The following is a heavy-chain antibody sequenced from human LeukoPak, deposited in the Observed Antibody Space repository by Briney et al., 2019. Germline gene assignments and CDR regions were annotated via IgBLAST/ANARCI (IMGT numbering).Heavy chain of an antibody. CDR1: RYTFTGYY. J-gene: IGHJ4*02. CDR2: INPNSGGT. CDR3: ARISEVCYDSSGYYCTYFDY. V-gene: IGHV1-2*02. Sequence: ASVKVSCKASRYTFTGYYMHWVRQAPGQGLEWMGWINPNSGGTNYAQKFQGRVTMTRDTSISTAYMELSRLRSDDTAVYYCARISEVCYDSSGYYCTYFDYWGQGTLVTVS. D-gene: IGHD3-22*01.